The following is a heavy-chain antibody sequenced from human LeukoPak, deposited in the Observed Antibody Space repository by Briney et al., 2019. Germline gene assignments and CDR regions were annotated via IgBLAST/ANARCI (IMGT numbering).Heavy chain of an antibody. CDR1: GFTFSSYA. J-gene: IGHJ4*02. CDR3: ARERGDYRRYFDY. CDR2: ISSNGGST. Sequence: GGSLRLSCAASGFTFSSYAMHWVRQAPGKGLEYVSAISSNGGSTYYANSVKGRFTISRDNSKNTLYLQMGSLRAEDMAVYYCARERGDYRRYFDYWAREPWSPSPQ. V-gene: IGHV3-64*01. D-gene: IGHD4-11*01.